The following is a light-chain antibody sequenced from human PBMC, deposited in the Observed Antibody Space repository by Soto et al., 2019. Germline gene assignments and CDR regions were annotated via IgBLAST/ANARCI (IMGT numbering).Light chain of an antibody. CDR2: SAS. CDR3: QHRSSWPLT. V-gene: IGKV1-12*01. CDR1: QGIGVR. J-gene: IGKJ4*01. Sequence: IQMTQSPASLSSSISERFTIPCGASQGIGVRLAWFQQKPGKAPQYLIQSASTLASGVPSRFSGSGSGTDFILTISSLEPEDFAFYFCQHRSSWPLTFGGGTKVDIK.